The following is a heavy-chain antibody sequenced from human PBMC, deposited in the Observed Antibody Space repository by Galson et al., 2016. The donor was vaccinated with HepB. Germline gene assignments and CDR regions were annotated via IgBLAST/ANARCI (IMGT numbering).Heavy chain of an antibody. CDR2: IYYSGYP. V-gene: IGHV4-59*01. CDR1: SDSMINYY. D-gene: IGHD3-22*01. CDR3: ARAHYYDSNGYYYVGWFDP. Sequence: SETLSLTCNVSSDSMINYYWSWIRQPPGKGLEWIGEIYYSGYPNYNPSLKSRVTISVDTSKSQFSLRLSSVTAADTAVYYCARAHYYDSNGYYYVGWFDPWGQGILVTVSS. J-gene: IGHJ5*02.